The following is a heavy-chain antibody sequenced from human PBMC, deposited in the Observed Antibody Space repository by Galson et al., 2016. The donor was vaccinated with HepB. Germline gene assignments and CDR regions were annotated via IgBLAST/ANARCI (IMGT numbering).Heavy chain of an antibody. CDR1: EYTFTSYG. V-gene: IGHV1-18*01. D-gene: IGHD1-26*01. CDR2: ISPYNGNT. Sequence: QSGAEVKKPGASVKVSCKASEYTFTSYGISWVRQAPGQGLEWMGWISPYNGNTNYAEKLQGRVIMTTDTSTSTAYMELRSRRSDDTAVYYCARDRIYSGTYYSDFGRDALGIWGQGTMVTVSS. J-gene: IGHJ3*02. CDR3: ARDRIYSGTYYSDFGRDALGI.